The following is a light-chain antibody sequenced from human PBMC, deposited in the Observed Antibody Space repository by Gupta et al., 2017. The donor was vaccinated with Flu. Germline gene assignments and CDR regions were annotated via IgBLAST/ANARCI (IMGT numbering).Light chain of an antibody. J-gene: IGKJ4*01. Sequence: SLGERATINCKSSQSVLYSSNNKNYLAWYQQKPGQPPKLLIYWASTRESGVPDRFSGSWSGTDFTHTISSLQAEDVAVYYCQQYYSTPLTFGGGTKVEIK. CDR3: QQYYSTPLT. CDR1: QSVLYSSNNKNY. CDR2: WAS. V-gene: IGKV4-1*01.